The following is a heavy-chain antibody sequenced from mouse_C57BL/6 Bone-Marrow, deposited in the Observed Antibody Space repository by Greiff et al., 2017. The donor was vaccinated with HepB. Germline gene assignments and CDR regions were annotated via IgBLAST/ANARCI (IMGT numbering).Heavy chain of an antibody. Sequence: QVQLQQSGAELVKPGASVKLSCKASGYTFTSYWMQWVKQRPGQGLEWIGEIDPSDSYTNYNQKFKGKATLTVDTSSSTAYMQLSSLTSEDSAVYYCARRQLRLGYFDYWGQGTTLTVSS. CDR3: ARRQLRLGYFDY. CDR2: IDPSDSYT. D-gene: IGHD3-2*02. CDR1: GYTFTSYW. J-gene: IGHJ2*01. V-gene: IGHV1-50*01.